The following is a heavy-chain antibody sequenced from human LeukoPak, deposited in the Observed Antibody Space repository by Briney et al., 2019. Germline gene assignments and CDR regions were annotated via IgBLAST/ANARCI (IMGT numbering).Heavy chain of an antibody. CDR1: GFTFSSYA. CDR3: AKRPRGNYLDPFDY. Sequence: PGGSLRLSCAASGFTFSSYAMSWVRQAPGKGLEWVSGISGSGGSTYYADSVKGRFTISRDNSKNRLYLQMNSLRAEDTAVYYCAKRPRGNYLDPFDYWGREPWSPSPQ. CDR2: ISGSGGST. J-gene: IGHJ4*02. V-gene: IGHV3-23*01. D-gene: IGHD3-10*01.